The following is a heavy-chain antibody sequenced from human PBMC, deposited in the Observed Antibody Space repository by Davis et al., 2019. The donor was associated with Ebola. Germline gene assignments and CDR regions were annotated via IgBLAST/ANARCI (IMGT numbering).Heavy chain of an antibody. V-gene: IGHV3-66*01. CDR1: GFSITDYA. D-gene: IGHD7-27*01. Sequence: GGSLRLSCAASGFSITDYAMSWVRQAPGKGLEWVSVIYSGGSTSYADSVKGRFTISRDNSKNTLYLQMNSLRAEDTAVYYCATQLGATYYYYGMDVWGQGTTVTVSS. CDR3: ATQLGATYYYYGMDV. J-gene: IGHJ6*02. CDR2: IYSGGST.